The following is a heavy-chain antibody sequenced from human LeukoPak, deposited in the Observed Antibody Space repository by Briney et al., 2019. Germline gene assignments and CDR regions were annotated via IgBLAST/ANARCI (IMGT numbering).Heavy chain of an antibody. Sequence: ASVKLFCKASGYTFTSYDINWVRQASGQGLVWMGWMNPNSGNTGYAHKFQGRVTMTRNTSISTAYMELSSLRSEDTAVYYCATCSGGSCYYNWFDPWGQGTLVTVSS. CDR1: GYTFTSYD. D-gene: IGHD2-15*01. CDR2: MNPNSGNT. CDR3: ATCSGGSCYYNWFDP. V-gene: IGHV1-8*01. J-gene: IGHJ5*02.